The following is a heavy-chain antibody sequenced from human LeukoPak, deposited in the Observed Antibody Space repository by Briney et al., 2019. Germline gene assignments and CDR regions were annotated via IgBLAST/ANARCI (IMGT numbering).Heavy chain of an antibody. D-gene: IGHD6-19*01. CDR2: IIPIFGTA. CDR1: GGTFSSYA. CDR3: ARTSSGWYFHGGWFDP. V-gene: IGHV1-69*13. Sequence: SVKVSCKASGGTFSSYAISWVRQAPGQGLEWMGGIIPIFGTANYAQKFQGRVTITADESTSTAYMELSSLRSEDTAVYYCARTSSGWYFHGGWFDPWGQGTPVTVSS. J-gene: IGHJ5*02.